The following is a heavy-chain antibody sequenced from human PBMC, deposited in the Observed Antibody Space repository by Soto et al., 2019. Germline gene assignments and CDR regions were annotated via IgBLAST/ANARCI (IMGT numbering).Heavy chain of an antibody. CDR2: IHYSGST. V-gene: IGHV4-39*01. D-gene: IGHD2-21*01. CDR3: ASQDSGGDYSEY. J-gene: IGHJ4*02. CDR1: GDSVTSSDYF. Sequence: QLQLQESGPGLVKPSETLSLTCTVSGDSVTSSDYFWGWIRQPPGKGLEWIGSIHYSGSTYYNPSLKIRGTISGDTSKQQFALKLTSVTAEDAAVSYCASQDSGGDYSEYWGQGTLVTVSA.